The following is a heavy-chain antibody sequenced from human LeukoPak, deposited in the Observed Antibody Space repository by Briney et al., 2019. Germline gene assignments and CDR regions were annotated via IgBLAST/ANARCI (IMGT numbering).Heavy chain of an antibody. J-gene: IGHJ4*02. Sequence: ASVKVSCKASGYTFTSYAMHWVRQAPGQRLEWMGWINAGNGNTKYSQKFQGRVTITRDTSASTAYMELSSLRSEDTAMYYCARGPTAMVTDYWGQGTLVTVSS. CDR1: GYTFTSYA. CDR3: ARGPTAMVTDY. D-gene: IGHD5-18*01. CDR2: INAGNGNT. V-gene: IGHV1-3*01.